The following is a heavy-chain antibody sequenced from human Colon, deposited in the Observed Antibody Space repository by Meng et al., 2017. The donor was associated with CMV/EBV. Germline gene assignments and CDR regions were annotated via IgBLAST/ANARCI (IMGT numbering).Heavy chain of an antibody. V-gene: IGHV1-2*02. CDR1: GYTFTGYL. D-gene: IGHD3-3*01. CDR3: GTFGGDFDY. CDR2: INPYSGDT. Sequence: QFHLTQTGAEKREPGASVKVSCKASGYTFTGYLIHWVRQAHGKGLEWMGWINPYSGDTIYAQKFEVGVTMTRDASITTAYLELSSLKSDDTAVYYCGTFGGDFDYWGQGTLVTVSS. J-gene: IGHJ4*02.